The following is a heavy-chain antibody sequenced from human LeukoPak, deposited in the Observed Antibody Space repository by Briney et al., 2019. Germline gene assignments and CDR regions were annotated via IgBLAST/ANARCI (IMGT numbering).Heavy chain of an antibody. D-gene: IGHD4-17*01. CDR1: GFTFSSYA. J-gene: IGHJ4*02. Sequence: PGESLRLSCAASGFTFSSYAMSWVRQAPGKGLEWVSTISGSGGDTYYADSVKGRFTISRDNSKNTLYLRMNSLRAEETAVYYCAKHIGVTSVQNSYWGQGTLVTVSS. CDR3: AKHIGVTSVQNSY. V-gene: IGHV3-23*01. CDR2: ISGSGGDT.